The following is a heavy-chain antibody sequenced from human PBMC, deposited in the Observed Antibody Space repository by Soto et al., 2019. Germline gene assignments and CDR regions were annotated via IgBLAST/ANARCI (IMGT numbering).Heavy chain of an antibody. CDR1: GFTFSSYG. Sequence: PGGSLRLSCAASGFTFSSYGMHWVRQAPGKGLEWVAVISYDGSNKYYADSVKGRFTISRDNSKNTLYLQMNSLRAEDTAVYYCAKPIDFWSGALDVWGQGTTVTVSS. CDR3: AKPIDFWSGALDV. J-gene: IGHJ6*02. D-gene: IGHD3-3*01. CDR2: ISYDGSNK. V-gene: IGHV3-30*18.